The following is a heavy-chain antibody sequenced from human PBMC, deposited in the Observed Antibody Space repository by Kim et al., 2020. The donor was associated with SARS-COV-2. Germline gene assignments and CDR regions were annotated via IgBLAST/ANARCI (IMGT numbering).Heavy chain of an antibody. Sequence: SVKVSCKASGGTFSSYAISWVRQAPGQGLEWMGGIIPIFGTANYAQKFQGRVTITADESTSTAYMELSSLRSEDTAVYYCARDLVDGSGSYSGYFDYWGQGTLVTVSS. V-gene: IGHV1-69*13. J-gene: IGHJ4*02. CDR3: ARDLVDGSGSYSGYFDY. CDR1: GGTFSSYA. D-gene: IGHD3-10*01. CDR2: IIPIFGTA.